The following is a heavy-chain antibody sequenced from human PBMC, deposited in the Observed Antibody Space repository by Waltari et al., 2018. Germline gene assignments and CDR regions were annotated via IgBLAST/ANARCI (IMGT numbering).Heavy chain of an antibody. CDR1: GGSISSCDHY. Sequence: QVQLQESGPGLVKPSQTLSLTCTVSGGSISSCDHYWSWIRQPPGKGLAWVGYIYYSGSTHYNPSLKSRFTISVDTAKNQGSLRLSSVSAAAAAVDYCARGDCSGGSCNFDYWGQGALVTVSS. J-gene: IGHJ4*02. CDR3: ARGDCSGGSCNFDY. D-gene: IGHD2-15*01. CDR2: IYYSGST. V-gene: IGHV4-30-4*08.